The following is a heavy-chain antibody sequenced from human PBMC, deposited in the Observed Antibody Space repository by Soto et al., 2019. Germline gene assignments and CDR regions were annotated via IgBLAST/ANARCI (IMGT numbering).Heavy chain of an antibody. J-gene: IGHJ5*02. D-gene: IGHD2-15*01. CDR1: GGSFSGYY. Sequence: QVQLQQWGAGLLKPSETLSLTCAVYGGSFSGYYWSWIRQPPGKGLEWIGEINHSGSTNYNPSLKSRVTISVDTSKNQFSLKLSSGTAADTAVYYCARGPPIRYCSGGSCYSNWFDPWGQGTLVTVSS. V-gene: IGHV4-34*01. CDR3: ARGPPIRYCSGGSCYSNWFDP. CDR2: INHSGST.